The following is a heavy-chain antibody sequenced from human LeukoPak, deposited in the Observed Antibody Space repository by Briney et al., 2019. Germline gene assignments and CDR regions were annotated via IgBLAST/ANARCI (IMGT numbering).Heavy chain of an antibody. CDR1: GFTFDDYA. J-gene: IGHJ4*02. V-gene: IGHV3-43D*03. CDR2: ISWDGGST. Sequence: GGSLRLSCAASGFTFDDYAMHWVRQAPGKGLEWVSLISWDGGSTYYADSVKGRFTISRDNSKNSLFLQMNSLRAEDTALYFCAKDIRGSTSWYGLDYWGQGTLVTVSS. D-gene: IGHD6-13*01. CDR3: AKDIRGSTSWYGLDY.